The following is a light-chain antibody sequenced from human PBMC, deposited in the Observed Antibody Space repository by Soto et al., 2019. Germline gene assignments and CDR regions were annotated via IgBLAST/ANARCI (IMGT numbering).Light chain of an antibody. Sequence: QAVVTQEPSFSVSPGRTVTLTCGLSSGSVSTSYYPSWYQQTPGQAPRTLIYSPNTRSSGVPDRFSGYILGNKAALTITGAQADDESDYYCVLYMGSGIWVFGGGTKVTVL. CDR3: VLYMGSGIWV. CDR2: SPN. CDR1: SGSVSTSYY. V-gene: IGLV8-61*01. J-gene: IGLJ3*02.